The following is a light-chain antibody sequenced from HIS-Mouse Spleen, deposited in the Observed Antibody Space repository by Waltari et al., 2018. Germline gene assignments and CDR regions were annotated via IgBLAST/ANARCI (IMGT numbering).Light chain of an antibody. J-gene: IGLJ3*02. CDR3: CSYAGSSTWV. CDR2: EGS. Sequence: QSALTQPASVSGSPGQSVTISCTGTSSDVGSDNLVSWYQQHPGKAPKPMIYEGSKRPSGGSNRFSGSKSGNTAFLTIAGLQAEDEADYYCCSYAGSSTWVFGGGTKPTVL. CDR1: SSDVGSDNL. V-gene: IGLV2-23*01.